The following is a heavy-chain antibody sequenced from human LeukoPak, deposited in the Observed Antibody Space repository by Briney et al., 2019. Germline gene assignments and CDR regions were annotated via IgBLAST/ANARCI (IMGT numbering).Heavy chain of an antibody. CDR3: TRGDRGYAESLY. Sequence: PGGSLRLSCAASGFTFSTYAMNWVRQASGKGLEWVSGISGSGGTTYYADSVKGRFTISRDNSKNTLYLQMHSLRAEDTAVYYCTRGDRGYAESLYWGRGTLVTVSS. CDR2: ISGSGGTT. J-gene: IGHJ4*02. V-gene: IGHV3-23*01. D-gene: IGHD5-12*01. CDR1: GFTFSTYA.